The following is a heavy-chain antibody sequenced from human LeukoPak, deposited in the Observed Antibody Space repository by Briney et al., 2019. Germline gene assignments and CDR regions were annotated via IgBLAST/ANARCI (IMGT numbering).Heavy chain of an antibody. CDR1: GFTFSASS. Sequence: GGSLRLSCAASGFTFSASSFNWVRQAPGKGLEWISYISTSGTINYADSVRGRFTISRDNAKSSLSLQMNSLRAEDTAVYYCARDLDYGGRGLDSWGQGTLVIVSS. CDR3: ARDLDYGGRGLDS. D-gene: IGHD4-23*01. J-gene: IGHJ4*02. V-gene: IGHV3-69-1*01. CDR2: ISTSGTI.